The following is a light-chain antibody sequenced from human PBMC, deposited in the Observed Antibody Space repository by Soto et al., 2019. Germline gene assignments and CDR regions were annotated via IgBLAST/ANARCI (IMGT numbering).Light chain of an antibody. Sequence: QSVLTQPASVSGSPGKSIAISCTGTSSDVGYYNFVSWFQHHPGKAPKVMIYEVSNRPSGVSNRFSGSKSGNTASLTISGLQAEDEADYYCTSYTSSSIFYVFGTESKVT. CDR1: SSDVGYYNF. V-gene: IGLV2-14*01. CDR2: EVS. CDR3: TSYTSSSIFYV. J-gene: IGLJ1*01.